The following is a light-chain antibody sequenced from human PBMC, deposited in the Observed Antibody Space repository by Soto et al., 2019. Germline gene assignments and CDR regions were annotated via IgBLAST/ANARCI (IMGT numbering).Light chain of an antibody. CDR2: KAS. Sequence: DTQMTQSPSTLPSTVCERITITCRASQNIQRWLAWYQQKPGKAPKLLIYKASSLERGVPSRFSAGGSGVEFTLTISSLQPEDFATYYCQQYNSHSETFGQGTRLEI. J-gene: IGKJ5*01. CDR1: QNIQRW. CDR3: QQYNSHSET. V-gene: IGKV1-5*03.